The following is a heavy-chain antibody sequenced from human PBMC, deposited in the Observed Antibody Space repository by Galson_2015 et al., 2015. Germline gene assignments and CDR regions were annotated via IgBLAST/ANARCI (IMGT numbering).Heavy chain of an antibody. Sequence: SLRLSCKASGFTFSSYAMHWVRQAPGKGLEWVAVTSYDGSNKYYADSVKGRFTISRDNSKNTLYLQMNSLRAEDTAVYYCARGAGDIVLAYLYYYMDVWGKGTTVTVSS. CDR2: TSYDGSNK. J-gene: IGHJ6*03. CDR3: ARGAGDIVLAYLYYYMDV. CDR1: GFTFSSYA. V-gene: IGHV3-30*01. D-gene: IGHD2-8*02.